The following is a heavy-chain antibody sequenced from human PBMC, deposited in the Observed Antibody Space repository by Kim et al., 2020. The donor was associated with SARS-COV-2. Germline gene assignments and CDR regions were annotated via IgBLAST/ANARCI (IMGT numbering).Heavy chain of an antibody. CDR1: GFTFSSYA. V-gene: IGHV3-23*01. J-gene: IGHJ4*02. CDR2: ISGSGGST. Sequence: GGSLRLSCAASGFTFSSYAMSWVRQAPGKGLEWVSAISGSGGSTYYADSVKGRFTISRDNSKNTLYLQMNSLRAEDTAVYYCAKEAGFSSSWSMGFDYWGQGTLVTVSS. CDR3: AKEAGFSSSWSMGFDY. D-gene: IGHD6-13*01.